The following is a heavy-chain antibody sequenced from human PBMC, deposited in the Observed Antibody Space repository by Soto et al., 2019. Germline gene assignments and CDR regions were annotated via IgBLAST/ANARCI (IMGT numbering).Heavy chain of an antibody. CDR3: ARATGTLRSRNCDY. Sequence: TSETLSLTCSVSGGSISTVGHYWTWIRQPPGKGLEWIGSIYHTGSTYYSKSLRSRLTMSVDTSKSQFSLRLSSVTAADTAVYYCARATGTLRSRNCDYWGQGSLVTVSS. CDR1: GGSISTVGHY. J-gene: IGHJ4*02. D-gene: IGHD1-1*01. CDR2: IYHTGST. V-gene: IGHV4-31*03.